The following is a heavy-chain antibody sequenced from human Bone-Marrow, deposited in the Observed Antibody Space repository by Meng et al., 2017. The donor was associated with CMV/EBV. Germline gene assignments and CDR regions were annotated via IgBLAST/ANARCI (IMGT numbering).Heavy chain of an antibody. CDR1: GGSISSSSYY. V-gene: IGHV4-39*07. Sequence: SETLSLTCTVSGGSISSSSYYWGWIRQPPGKGLEWIGSIYYSRSTYYNPSLKSRVTISVDTSKNQFSPKLSSVTAADTAVYYCARAGVRFLEWLLLPNYGMDVWAQGTTVTVPS. CDR3: ARAGVRFLEWLLLPNYGMDV. J-gene: IGHJ6*02. CDR2: IYYSRST. D-gene: IGHD3-3*01.